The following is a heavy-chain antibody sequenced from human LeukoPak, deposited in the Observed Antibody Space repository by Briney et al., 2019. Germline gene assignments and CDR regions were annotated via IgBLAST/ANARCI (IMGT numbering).Heavy chain of an antibody. J-gene: IGHJ6*02. CDR1: GFTFSMYW. V-gene: IGHV3-7*01. CDR3: ASRCSSTSCYFNYYYYYGMDV. CDR2: IKRDGSVE. D-gene: IGHD2-2*01. Sequence: GGSLRLSCAVSGFTFSMYWMSWVRQPPGKGLEWVATIKRDGSVEHYVDSVKGRFTISRDNAKDSLYLQMSSLRAEDTAMYYCASRCSSTSCYFNYYYYYGMDVWGQGTTVTVSS.